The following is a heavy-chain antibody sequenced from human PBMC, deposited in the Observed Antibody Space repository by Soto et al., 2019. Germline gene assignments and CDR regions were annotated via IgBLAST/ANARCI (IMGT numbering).Heavy chain of an antibody. D-gene: IGHD5-18*01. CDR2: INHSGST. Sequence: QVQLQQWGAGLLKPSETLSLTCAVYGGSFTGYYWSWIRQPPGKGLEWIGEINHSGSTNYNPSLKSRVSISVDTSKNQFSLKLSSVTAADTAVYYCARAMVEVRDFDYWGQGTLVTVSS. J-gene: IGHJ4*02. V-gene: IGHV4-34*01. CDR1: GGSFTGYY. CDR3: ARAMVEVRDFDY.